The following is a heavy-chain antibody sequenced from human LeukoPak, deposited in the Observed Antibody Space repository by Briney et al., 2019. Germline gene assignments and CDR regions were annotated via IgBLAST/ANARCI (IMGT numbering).Heavy chain of an antibody. CDR3: ARHFAFSYYYMDV. CDR1: GGSISSYY. Sequence: SETLSLTCTVSGGSISSYYWSRIRQPPGKGLEWIGYIYYSGSTNYNPSLKSRVTISVDTSKNQFSLRLSSVTAADTAVYYCARHFAFSYYYMDVWGKGTTVTVSS. J-gene: IGHJ6*03. V-gene: IGHV4-59*08. CDR2: IYYSGST.